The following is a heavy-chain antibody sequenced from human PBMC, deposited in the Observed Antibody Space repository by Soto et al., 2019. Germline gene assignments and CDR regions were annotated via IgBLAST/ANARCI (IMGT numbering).Heavy chain of an antibody. CDR2: IRSKAYGGTT. CDR1: GFTFGDYA. CDR3: TRDYIVGATTFDY. J-gene: IGHJ4*02. Sequence: GGSLRLSCTASGFTFGDYAMSWVRQAPGKGLEWVGFIRSKAYGGTTEYAASVKGRFTISRDDSKSIAYLQMNSLKTEDTAVYYCTRDYIVGATTFDYWGQGTLVTV. V-gene: IGHV3-49*04. D-gene: IGHD1-26*01.